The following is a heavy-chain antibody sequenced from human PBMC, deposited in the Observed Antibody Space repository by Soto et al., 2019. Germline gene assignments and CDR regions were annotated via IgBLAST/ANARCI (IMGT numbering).Heavy chain of an antibody. CDR1: GYSFTSYW. CDR2: IDPSDSYT. Sequence: PGESLKISCKGSGYSFTSYWISWVRQMPGKGLEWMGRIDPSDSYTNYSPSFQGHVTISADKSISTAYPQWSSLKASDTAMYYCARHGIVVVPAAGMDVWGQGTTVTVSS. D-gene: IGHD2-2*01. V-gene: IGHV5-10-1*01. J-gene: IGHJ6*02. CDR3: ARHGIVVVPAAGMDV.